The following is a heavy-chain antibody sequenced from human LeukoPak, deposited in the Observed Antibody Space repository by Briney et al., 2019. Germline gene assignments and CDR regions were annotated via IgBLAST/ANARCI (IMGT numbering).Heavy chain of an antibody. V-gene: IGHV4-59*12. Sequence: SETLSLTCTVSGASISSYFWSWIRQPPGKGLEWIGYIYSGTTNYNPSLESRVTISADTSKNQFSLKLSSVTAADTAVYYCARGFGRYYGSGSYYNPVTYGMDVWGQGTTVTVSS. CDR3: ARGFGRYYGSGSYYNPVTYGMDV. CDR2: IYSGTT. D-gene: IGHD3-10*01. J-gene: IGHJ6*02. CDR1: GASISSYF.